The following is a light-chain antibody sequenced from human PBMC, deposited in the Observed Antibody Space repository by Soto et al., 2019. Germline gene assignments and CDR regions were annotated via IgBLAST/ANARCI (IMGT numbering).Light chain of an antibody. Sequence: QSVLTQSPSASASLGASVKLTCTLSSGHSSYAIAWHQQQPEKGPRYLMKLNSDDSHSKGDGIPDRFSGSSSGAERYLTISSLQSEDEADYYCQTWGTGPFVFGTRTKLTVL. J-gene: IGLJ1*01. CDR2: LNSDDSH. CDR1: SGHSSYA. V-gene: IGLV4-69*01. CDR3: QTWGTGPFV.